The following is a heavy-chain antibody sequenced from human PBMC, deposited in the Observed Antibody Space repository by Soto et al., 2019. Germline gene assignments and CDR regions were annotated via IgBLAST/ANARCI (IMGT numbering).Heavy chain of an antibody. V-gene: IGHV4-59*08. CDR3: ARHVAAARRTYYYYMDV. CDR1: GGSISSYY. CDR2: IYYSGST. J-gene: IGHJ6*03. D-gene: IGHD6-6*01. Sequence: PSETLSLTCTVSGGSISSYYWSWIRQPPGKGLEWIGYIYYSGSTNYNPSLKSRVTISVDTSKNQFSLKLSSATAADTAVYYCARHVAAARRTYYYYMDVWGKGTTVT.